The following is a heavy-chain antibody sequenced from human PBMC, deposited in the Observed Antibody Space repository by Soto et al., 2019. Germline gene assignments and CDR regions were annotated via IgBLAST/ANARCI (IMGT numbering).Heavy chain of an antibody. CDR3: ARRSSSWYHPFDY. V-gene: IGHV4-61*01. D-gene: IGHD6-13*01. CDR2: IYYSGST. CDR1: GGSVSSGSYY. J-gene: IGHJ4*02. Sequence: QVQLQESGPGLVKPSETLSLTCTVSGGSVSSGSYYWSWIRQPPGKGLEWIGYIYYSGSTNYNPSLKSRVTRSVDTSKNQFSLKLSSVTAADTAVYYCARRSSSWYHPFDYWGQGTLVTVSS.